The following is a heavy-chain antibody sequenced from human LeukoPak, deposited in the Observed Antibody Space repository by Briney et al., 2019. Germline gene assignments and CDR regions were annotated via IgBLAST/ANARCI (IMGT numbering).Heavy chain of an antibody. CDR3: ARDSGYGGMSTDAFDI. D-gene: IGHD3-10*01. Sequence: GGSLRLSCAASGFTFSSYWISWVRQAPGKGLEWVANIKQDGSEKYYVDSVKGRFTISRDNAKNSLYLQMNSLRAEDTAVYYCARDSGYGGMSTDAFDIWGQGTMVTVSS. CDR1: GFTFSSYW. CDR2: IKQDGSEK. J-gene: IGHJ3*02. V-gene: IGHV3-7*01.